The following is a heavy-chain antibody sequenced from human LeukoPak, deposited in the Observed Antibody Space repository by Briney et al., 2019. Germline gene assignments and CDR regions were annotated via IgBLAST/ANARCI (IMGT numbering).Heavy chain of an antibody. CDR3: ARAHLSSASTDYMTV. J-gene: IGHJ6*03. V-gene: IGHV3-30*03. Sequence: PGGSLRLSCAASGFTVSSNYMSWVRQVPGKGLEWVAIISYDGTNKYYADSVKGRFTISRDSSKNTLYLQMNSLRPEDTAVYYCARAHLSSASTDYMTVWGKGTTVTVSS. CDR1: GFTVSSNY. D-gene: IGHD6-6*01. CDR2: ISYDGTNK.